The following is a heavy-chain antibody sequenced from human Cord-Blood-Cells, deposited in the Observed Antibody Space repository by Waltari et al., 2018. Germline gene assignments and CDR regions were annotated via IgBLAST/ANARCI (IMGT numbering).Heavy chain of an antibody. D-gene: IGHD3-16*01. CDR3: ARGGGGWFDP. J-gene: IGHJ5*02. V-gene: IGHV4-4*02. CDR1: GGSISSSNW. Sequence: QVQLQESGPALVKHSGTMSLTCAVSGGSISSSNWWSWVRQPPGKGLEWIGEIYLGGSTNDNPPLKSRVTISVDKSKNTFCLKLSAVTAADTAVYYCARGGGGWFDPWGQGTLVTVSS. CDR2: IYLGGST.